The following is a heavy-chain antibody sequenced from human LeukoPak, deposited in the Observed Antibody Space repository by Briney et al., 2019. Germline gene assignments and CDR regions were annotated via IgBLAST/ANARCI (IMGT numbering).Heavy chain of an antibody. J-gene: IGHJ6*03. CDR3: ARGVAAAGTYYYYMDV. D-gene: IGHD6-13*01. V-gene: IGHV4-59*12. CDR1: GGSMSSYY. Sequence: SETLSLTCSVSGGSMSSYYWSWIRQPPGKGLEWIGYITYGGSTNYNPSLKSRVTMSVDTSKNQFSLKLSSVTAADTAVYYCARGVAAAGTYYYYMDVWGKGTTVTVSS. CDR2: ITYGGST.